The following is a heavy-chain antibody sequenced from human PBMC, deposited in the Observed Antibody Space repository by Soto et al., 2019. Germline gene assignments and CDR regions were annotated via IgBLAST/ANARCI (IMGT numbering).Heavy chain of an antibody. Sequence: QVQVVQSGAEVKNPGASVKISCKASGYTFTDYYIHWVRQAPGLGLEWMGRINPSGGTTAKAQKCQGRITMTGDTSTGTAYMELSSRRPEDTAMYYCARGRQLYQYAMEVWGQGTTVTVSS. J-gene: IGHJ6*02. D-gene: IGHD1-1*01. CDR2: INPSGGTT. CDR3: ARGRQLYQYAMEV. V-gene: IGHV1-46*03. CDR1: GYTFTDYY.